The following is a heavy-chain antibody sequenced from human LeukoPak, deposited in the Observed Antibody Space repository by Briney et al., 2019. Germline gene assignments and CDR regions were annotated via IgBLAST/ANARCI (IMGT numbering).Heavy chain of an antibody. CDR2: IYYSGST. V-gene: IGHV4-59*08. CDR3: ARAGSFDYYDSSGYLDY. CDR1: GGSISSYY. J-gene: IGHJ4*02. D-gene: IGHD3-22*01. Sequence: SETLSLTCTVSGGSISSYYWSWIRQPPGKGLEWIGHIYYSGSTHYNPSLKSRVTISVDTSKNQFSLKLSSVTAADTAVYYCARAGSFDYYDSSGYLDYWGQGTLVTVSS.